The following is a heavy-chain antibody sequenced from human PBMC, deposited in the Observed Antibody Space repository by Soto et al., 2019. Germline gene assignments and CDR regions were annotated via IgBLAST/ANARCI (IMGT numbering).Heavy chain of an antibody. Sequence: EVQLVESGGGLVKPGGSLRLSCAASGFTFSSYSMNWVRQAPGKGLEWVSSISSSSSYIYYADSVKGRFTISRDNAKNSLYPQMHGLRAEDTAVYYCASSYALIAARQNCDYWGQGTLVTVPS. CDR1: GFTFSSYS. CDR3: ASSYALIAARQNCDY. J-gene: IGHJ4*02. CDR2: ISSSSSYI. D-gene: IGHD6-6*01. V-gene: IGHV3-21*04.